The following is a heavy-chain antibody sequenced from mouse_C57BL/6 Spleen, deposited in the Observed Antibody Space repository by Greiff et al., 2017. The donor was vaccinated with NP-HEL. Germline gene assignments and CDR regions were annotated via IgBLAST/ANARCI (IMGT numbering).Heavy chain of an antibody. Sequence: VQLQQPGAELVKPGASVKMSCKASGYTFTSYWITWVKQRPGQGLEWIGDIYPGSGSTNYNEKFKSKATLTVDTSSSTAYMQLSSLTSEDSAVYYCAREEIGLPTGDAMDYWGQGTSVTVSS. CDR1: GYTFTSYW. CDR2: IYPGSGST. D-gene: IGHD3-1*01. V-gene: IGHV1-55*01. CDR3: AREEIGLPTGDAMDY. J-gene: IGHJ4*01.